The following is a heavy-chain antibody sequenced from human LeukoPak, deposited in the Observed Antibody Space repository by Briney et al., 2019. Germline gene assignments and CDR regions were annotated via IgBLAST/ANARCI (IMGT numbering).Heavy chain of an antibody. CDR2: IYPGDSDT. CDR1: GYTFTNYW. J-gene: IGHJ6*02. CDR3: ASRGIYGMDV. V-gene: IGHV5-51*06. D-gene: IGHD1-14*01. Sequence: GESLKISCKGSGYTFTNYWIGWVRQMPGKGLEWMGIIYPGDSDTRYSPSFQGHVTISADKSINTAYLQWSSLMASDTAMYYCASRGIYGMDVWGQRTTVTVSS.